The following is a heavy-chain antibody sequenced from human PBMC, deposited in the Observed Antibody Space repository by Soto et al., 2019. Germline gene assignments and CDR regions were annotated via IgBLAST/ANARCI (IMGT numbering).Heavy chain of an antibody. CDR1: GFTFSNYA. D-gene: IGHD3-16*01. CDR3: AKGIDDHVWGSYDY. J-gene: IGHJ4*02. CDR2: ISGAGGAT. V-gene: IGHV3-23*01. Sequence: PGGSLRLSCAASGFTFSNYAMSWVRQAPGKGLEWVSTISGAGGATFYADSVKGRFTISRDNSKNTLYLEMNSLRVEDTAVYYCAKGIDDHVWGSYDYWGQGTLVTVSS.